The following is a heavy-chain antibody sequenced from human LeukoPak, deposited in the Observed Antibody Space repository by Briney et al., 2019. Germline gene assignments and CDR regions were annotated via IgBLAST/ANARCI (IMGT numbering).Heavy chain of an antibody. J-gene: IGHJ4*02. CDR3: ARVGIAVAGIFDY. V-gene: IGHV4-59*01. Sequence: PSETLPLTCTVSGGSISSYYWSWIRQPPGKGLEWIGYIYYSGSTNYNPSLKSRVTISVDTSKNQFSLKLSSVTAADTAVYYCARVGIAVAGIFDYWGQGTLVTVSS. D-gene: IGHD6-19*01. CDR2: IYYSGST. CDR1: GGSISSYY.